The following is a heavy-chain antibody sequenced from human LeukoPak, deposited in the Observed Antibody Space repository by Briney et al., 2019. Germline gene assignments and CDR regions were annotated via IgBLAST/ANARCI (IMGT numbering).Heavy chain of an antibody. D-gene: IGHD4-17*01. CDR2: VSYFGNA. CDR1: GGSITTTRLY. Sequence: SETLSLTCSVSGGSITTTRLYWGWIRQSPEKGLEWIGSVSYFGNAYYRPSVLSRATISVDTSKNQFSLKLSSVTAADTAVYYCARVADYGDYGLDYWGQGTLVTVSS. J-gene: IGHJ4*02. V-gene: IGHV4-39*07. CDR3: ARVADYGDYGLDY.